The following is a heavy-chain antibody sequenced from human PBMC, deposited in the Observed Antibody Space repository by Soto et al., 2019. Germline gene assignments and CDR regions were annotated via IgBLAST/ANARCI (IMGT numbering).Heavy chain of an antibody. D-gene: IGHD2-8*01. Sequence: SVKVSCKASVGTFSSYAISWVRQAPGQGLEWMGGIIPIFGTANYAQKFQGRVTITADESTSTAYMELSSLRSEDTAVYYCAREGRYCTNGVCGPEAYYYYGMDVWGQGTTVTAP. CDR2: IIPIFGTA. J-gene: IGHJ6*02. CDR1: VGTFSSYA. CDR3: AREGRYCTNGVCGPEAYYYYGMDV. V-gene: IGHV1-69*13.